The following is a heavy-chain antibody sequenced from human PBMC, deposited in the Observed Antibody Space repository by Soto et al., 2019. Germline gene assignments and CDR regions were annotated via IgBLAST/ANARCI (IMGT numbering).Heavy chain of an antibody. D-gene: IGHD3-10*01. CDR1: GGSISSSSYY. J-gene: IGHJ5*02. CDR3: ARQDYYGSGSYSPPNNWFDP. V-gene: IGHV4-39*01. Sequence: SETLSLTCTVSGGSISSSSYYWGWIRQPPGKGLEWIGRIYYIGSTYYNPSLKSRVTISVDTSKNQFSLKLSSVTAADTAVYYCARQDYYGSGSYSPPNNWFDPWGQGTLVTVSS. CDR2: IYYIGST.